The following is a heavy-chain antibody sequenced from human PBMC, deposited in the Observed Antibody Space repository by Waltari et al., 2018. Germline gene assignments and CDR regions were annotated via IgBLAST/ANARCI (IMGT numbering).Heavy chain of an antibody. V-gene: IGHV3-23*03. CDR1: GFTFSSYA. CDR2: IYSGGST. CDR3: AKSVKSLQYDYGDYGVVGYMDV. D-gene: IGHD4-17*01. J-gene: IGHJ6*03. Sequence: EVQLLESGGGLVQPGGSLRLSCAASGFTFSSYAMSWVRQAHGKGLEWVSVIYSGGSTYYADSVKGRFTISRDNSKNTLYLQMNSLRAEDTAVYYCAKSVKSLQYDYGDYGVVGYMDVWGKGTTVTVSS.